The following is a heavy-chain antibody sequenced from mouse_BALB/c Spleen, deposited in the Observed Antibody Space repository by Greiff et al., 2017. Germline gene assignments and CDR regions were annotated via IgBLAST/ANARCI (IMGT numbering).Heavy chain of an antibody. CDR2: ISTYYGDA. Sequence: VKLMESGAELVRPGVSVKISCKGSGYTFTDYAMHWVKQSHAKSLEWIGVISTYYGDASYNQKFKGKATMTVDKSSSTAYMELARLTSEDSAIYYCAREGGLRVFFDYWGQGTTLTVSS. CDR3: AREGGLRVFFDY. J-gene: IGHJ2*01. V-gene: IGHV1S137*01. D-gene: IGHD2-4*01. CDR1: GYTFTDYA.